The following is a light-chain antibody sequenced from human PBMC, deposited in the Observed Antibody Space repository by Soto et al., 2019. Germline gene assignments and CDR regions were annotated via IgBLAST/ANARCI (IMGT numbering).Light chain of an antibody. Sequence: EIVMTQSPATLSVAPVERATLSCTASQSISSNLAWYQQKPGQAPRLLIYGASSRATGVPDRFSGSGYGTDFNLTISRLETEDFAVYYCQQCGSAPLTFGQGTKVDIK. CDR2: GAS. J-gene: IGKJ1*01. V-gene: IGKV3-20*01. CDR3: QQCGSAPLT. CDR1: QSISSN.